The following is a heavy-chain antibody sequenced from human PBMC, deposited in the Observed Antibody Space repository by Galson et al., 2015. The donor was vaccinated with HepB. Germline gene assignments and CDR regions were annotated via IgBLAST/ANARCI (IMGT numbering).Heavy chain of an antibody. Sequence: SVKVSCKASGYIFTSYAMNWVRQAPGQGLEWVGWINTNTGNPTYAQGFTGRFVFSLDTSVSTAYLQISSLKAEDTAVYYCARQGHDSGGYYQYYFDYWGQGTLVTVSS. D-gene: IGHD3-22*01. J-gene: IGHJ4*02. V-gene: IGHV7-4-1*02. CDR3: ARQGHDSGGYYQYYFDY. CDR2: INTNTGNP. CDR1: GYIFTSYA.